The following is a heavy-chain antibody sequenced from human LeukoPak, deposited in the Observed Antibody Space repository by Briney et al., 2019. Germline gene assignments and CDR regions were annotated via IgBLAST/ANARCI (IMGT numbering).Heavy chain of an antibody. CDR3: VRVHGGGY. CDR1: GFTFSDNN. J-gene: IGHJ4*02. V-gene: IGHV3-53*01. CDR2: LHRDGSV. D-gene: IGHD3-16*01. Sequence: GGSLRLSCAASGFTFSDNNMICVRQAPGKGLEWVSTLHRDGSVRYADSVNGRFTISRDDSKNTLSLQMSSLRDEDTAVYYCVRVHGGGYWGQGTLVTVSS.